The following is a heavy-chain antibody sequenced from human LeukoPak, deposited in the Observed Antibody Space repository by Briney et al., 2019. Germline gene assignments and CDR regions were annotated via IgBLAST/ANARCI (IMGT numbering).Heavy chain of an antibody. V-gene: IGHV3-11*04. D-gene: IGHD4-17*01. Sequence: GGSLRLSCAASGFTFSDYYMSWIRQAPGKGLEWVSYISSSSSTIHYADSVKGRFTISRDNAKNTLYLQMNSLRDADTAVYYCARDSRDYVFDYWGQGALVTVSS. J-gene: IGHJ4*02. CDR1: GFTFSDYY. CDR2: ISSSSSTI. CDR3: ARDSRDYVFDY.